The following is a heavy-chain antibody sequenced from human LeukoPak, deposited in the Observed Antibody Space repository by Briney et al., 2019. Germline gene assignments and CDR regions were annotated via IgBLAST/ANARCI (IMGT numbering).Heavy chain of an antibody. Sequence: SETLSLTCVVYGGSFSGYSWSWIRQPPGKGVEWIGEINQRRNTNYNPSLKSRVTISIDTSKNQFSLKLSSVTAADTAVYFCARHCWHARYFDLWGRGTLVTVSS. J-gene: IGHJ2*01. V-gene: IGHV4-34*01. CDR1: GGSFSGYS. D-gene: IGHD2-21*02. CDR3: ARHCWHARYFDL. CDR2: INQRRNT.